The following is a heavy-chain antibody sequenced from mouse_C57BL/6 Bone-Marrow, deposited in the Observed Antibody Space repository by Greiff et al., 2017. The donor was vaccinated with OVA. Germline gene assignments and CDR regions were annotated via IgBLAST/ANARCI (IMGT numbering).Heavy chain of an antibody. D-gene: IGHD2-4*01. J-gene: IGHJ3*01. CDR1: GFTFSSYA. Sequence: EVMLVESGGGLVKPGGSLKLSCAASGFTFSSYAMSWVRQTPEKRLEWVATISDGGSYTYYPDNVKGRFTISRDNAKNNLYLQMSHLKSEDTAIYDCARNRIYYDYDESAWFAYWGQGTLVTVSA. CDR2: ISDGGSYT. CDR3: ARNRIYYDYDESAWFAY. V-gene: IGHV5-4*03.